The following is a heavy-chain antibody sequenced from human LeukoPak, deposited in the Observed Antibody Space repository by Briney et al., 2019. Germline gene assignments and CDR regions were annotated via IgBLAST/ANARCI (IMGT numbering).Heavy chain of an antibody. V-gene: IGHV4-59*01. D-gene: IGHD3-10*01. CDR3: ARTLGVEGTFEYYFDY. J-gene: IGHJ4*02. CDR1: GGSISSYY. Sequence: SETLSLTCTVSGGSISSYYWSWIRQPLGKGLEWIGYIYYSGSTNYNPSLKSRVTISVDTSKNQFSLKLSSVTAADTAVYYCARTLGVEGTFEYYFDYWGQGTLVTVSS. CDR2: IYYSGST.